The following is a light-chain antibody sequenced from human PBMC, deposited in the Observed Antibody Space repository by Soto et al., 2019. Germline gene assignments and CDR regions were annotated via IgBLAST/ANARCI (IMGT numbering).Light chain of an antibody. J-gene: IGKJ5*01. CDR2: GAS. V-gene: IGKV3-20*01. CDR3: QQYGSPPIT. Sequence: IVLTQSPGTLSLSPGERATLSCRASQRISNSYLAWYQQKPGQAPRLLIYGASNRATGIPDRFSGSGSGTDFTLTISRLEPEDFAVYYCQQYGSPPITFGQGTRLEIK. CDR1: QRISNSY.